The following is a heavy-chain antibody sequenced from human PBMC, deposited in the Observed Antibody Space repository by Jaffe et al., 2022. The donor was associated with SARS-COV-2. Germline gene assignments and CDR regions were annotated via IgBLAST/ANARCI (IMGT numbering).Heavy chain of an antibody. V-gene: IGHV3-23*01. CDR3: AKGRSTSCYSCAFDM. J-gene: IGHJ3*02. Sequence: EVQLLESGGGLVQPGGSLRLSCAASGFTFSTYAMNWVRQAPGKGLEWVSTISANGDSTYCADSVKGRFTVSRDNSKNTLYLQMNSLRAEDTAVYYCAKGRSTSCYSCAFDMWGQGTMVTVSS. D-gene: IGHD2-2*02. CDR1: GFTFSTYA. CDR2: ISANGDST.